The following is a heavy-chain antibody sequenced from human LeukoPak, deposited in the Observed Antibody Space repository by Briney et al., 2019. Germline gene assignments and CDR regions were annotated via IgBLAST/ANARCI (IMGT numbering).Heavy chain of an antibody. CDR1: GGSISSYY. V-gene: IGHV4-59*08. CDR2: ISDIGSI. J-gene: IGHJ4*02. D-gene: IGHD3-22*01. Sequence: SETLSLTCTVSGGSISSYYWSWIRQPPGKGLEWIAYISDIGSINYNPSLKSRVTISVDTSKNQFSLKLSSVTAADTAVYYCARTPVYDYYDSSGYYDDWGQGTLVTVSS. CDR3: ARTPVYDYYDSSGYYDD.